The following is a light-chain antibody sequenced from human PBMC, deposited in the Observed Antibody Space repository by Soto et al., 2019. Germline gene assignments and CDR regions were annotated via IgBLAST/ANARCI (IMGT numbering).Light chain of an antibody. CDR3: CSYESSINYV. J-gene: IGLJ1*01. Sequence: QSALTQPASASGSPGQWITISCTGTSSDVGGHNYVSWYQQHPGKAPKLIIYEVSRRPSGVSNRFSGSKSGNTASLTISGLQAEDEADYYCCSYESSINYVFGTGTKLTVL. V-gene: IGLV2-14*01. CDR1: SSDVGGHNY. CDR2: EVS.